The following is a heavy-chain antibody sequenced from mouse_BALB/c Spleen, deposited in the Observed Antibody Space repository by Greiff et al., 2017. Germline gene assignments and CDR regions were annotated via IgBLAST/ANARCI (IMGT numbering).Heavy chain of an antibody. CDR3: TKVLYAMDY. CDR2: IRLKSDNYAT. CDR1: GFTFSSYW. V-gene: IGHV6-6*02. J-gene: IGHJ4*01. Sequence: EVQLVESGGGLVQPGGSMKLSCVASGFTFSSYWMSWVRQSPEKGLEWVAEIRLKSDNYATHYAESVKGKFTISRDDSKSRLYLQMNSLRAEDTGIYYCTKVLYAMDYWGQGTSVTVSS.